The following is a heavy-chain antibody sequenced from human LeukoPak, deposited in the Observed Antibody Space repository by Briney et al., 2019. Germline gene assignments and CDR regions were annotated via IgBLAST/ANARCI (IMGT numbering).Heavy chain of an antibody. D-gene: IGHD3-22*01. CDR2: MNPNSGNT. CDR1: GYTFTGYD. V-gene: IGHV1-8*01. CDR3: ASRPEYYYDRSGYPPEDAFDI. Sequence: ASVKVSCKASGYTFTGYDINWVRQATGQGLEWMGWMNPNSGNTGYAQKFQGRVTMTRNTSISTAYMELGSLRSEDTAVYYCASRPEYYYDRSGYPPEDAFDIWGQGRMVTVSS. J-gene: IGHJ3*02.